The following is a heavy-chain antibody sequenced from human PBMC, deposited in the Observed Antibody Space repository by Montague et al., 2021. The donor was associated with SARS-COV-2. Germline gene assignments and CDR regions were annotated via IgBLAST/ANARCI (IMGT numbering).Heavy chain of an antibody. J-gene: IGHJ4*02. CDR3: ARHYSATLPAVY. CDR2: ISDSGST. V-gene: IGHV4-59*08. Sequence: SETLSLTCTVSGGSISSFYWRWFRQPPGKGLEWIGYISDSGSTNYNPSPASRVTMSVDTSKNQFSLKVNSVTAADTAVYYCARHYSATLPAVYWGQGTLVTVSS. CDR1: GGSISSFY. D-gene: IGHD2-15*01.